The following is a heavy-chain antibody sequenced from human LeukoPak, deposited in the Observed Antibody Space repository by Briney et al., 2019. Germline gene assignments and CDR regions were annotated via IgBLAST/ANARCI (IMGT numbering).Heavy chain of an antibody. CDR2: IGIDSGST. J-gene: IGHJ4*02. D-gene: IGHD1-1*01. Sequence: GGSLRLSCTASGFPFIEYSMNWVRQAPGKGLEWISYIGIDSGSTKYADSVRGRFTISADKAKNSLYLQMNSLRVEDTAVYYCARDHNYALDNWGQGTLVSVAS. CDR3: ARDHNYALDN. CDR1: GFPFIEYS. V-gene: IGHV3-48*01.